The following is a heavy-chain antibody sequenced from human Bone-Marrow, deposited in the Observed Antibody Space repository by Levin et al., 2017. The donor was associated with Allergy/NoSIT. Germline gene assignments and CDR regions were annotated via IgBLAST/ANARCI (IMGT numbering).Heavy chain of an antibody. D-gene: IGHD2-15*01. CDR3: ARAGYCSGGSCYPLYYYYGMDV. V-gene: IGHV3-74*01. J-gene: IGHJ6*02. CDR2: INSDGSST. Sequence: GESLKISCAASGFTFSSYWMHWVRQAPGKGLVWVSRINSDGSSTSYADSVKGRFTISRDNAKNTLYLQMNSLRAEDTAVYYCARAGYCSGGSCYPLYYYYGMDVWGQGTTVTVSS. CDR1: GFTFSSYW.